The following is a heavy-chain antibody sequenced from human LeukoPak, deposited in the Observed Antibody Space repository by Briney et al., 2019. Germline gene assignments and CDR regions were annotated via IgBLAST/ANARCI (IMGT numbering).Heavy chain of an antibody. V-gene: IGHV1-46*01. Sequence: GASVKVSYKASGYIFSSYYMHWVRQAPGQGLEWMGIINPSGGSTSYAQKFQGRVTMTRDTSTSTVYMELSSLRSDDTAVYYCARDSPISGSYYGGLGHWGQGTLVTVSS. CDR2: INPSGGST. CDR1: GYIFSSYY. D-gene: IGHD1-26*01. J-gene: IGHJ4*02. CDR3: ARDSPISGSYYGGLGH.